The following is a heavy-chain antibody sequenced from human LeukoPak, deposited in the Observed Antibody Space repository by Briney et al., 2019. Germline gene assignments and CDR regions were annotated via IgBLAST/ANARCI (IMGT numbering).Heavy chain of an antibody. CDR1: GSSISSYY. D-gene: IGHD3-22*01. J-gene: IGHJ4*02. CDR2: ILYSVST. Sequence: SETLSLTCTVSGSSISSYYWSWIRQPPGKGLEWIGYILYSVSTNYNPSLKSRVTISVDTSKNQFSLKLSSVTAADTAVYYCARHGSVSSGALVWGQGTLVTVSS. CDR3: ARHGSVSSGALV. V-gene: IGHV4-59*08.